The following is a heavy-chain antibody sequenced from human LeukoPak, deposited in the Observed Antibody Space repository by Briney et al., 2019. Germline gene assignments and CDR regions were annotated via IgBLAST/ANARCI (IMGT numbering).Heavy chain of an antibody. CDR2: ISGSGGST. Sequence: PGGSLRLSCAASGFNFRSYAIHWVRQAPGKGLEWVSAISGSGGSTYYADSVKGRFTISRDNSKNTLYLQMNSLRAEDTAVYYCAKDFDSSSWRGYWGQGTLVTVSS. CDR3: AKDFDSSSWRGY. CDR1: GFNFRSYA. J-gene: IGHJ4*02. D-gene: IGHD6-13*01. V-gene: IGHV3-23*01.